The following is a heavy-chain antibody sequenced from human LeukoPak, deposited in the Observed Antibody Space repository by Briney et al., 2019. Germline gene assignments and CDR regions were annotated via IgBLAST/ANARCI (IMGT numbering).Heavy chain of an antibody. CDR1: GYTFTSYA. D-gene: IGHD3-22*01. CDR3: ARSVYYDSSGRYGMDV. CDR2: INAGNGNT. J-gene: IGHJ6*02. V-gene: IGHV1-3*01. Sequence: XSVKVSCKASGYTFTSYAMHWVRQAPGQRLEWMGWINAGNGNTKYSQKFQGRVTITRDTSASTAYMELSSLRSEDTAVYYCARSVYYDSSGRYGMDVWGQGTTDTVSS.